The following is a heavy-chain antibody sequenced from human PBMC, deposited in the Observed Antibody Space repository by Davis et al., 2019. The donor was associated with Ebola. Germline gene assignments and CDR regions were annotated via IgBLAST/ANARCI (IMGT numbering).Heavy chain of an antibody. CDR2: TTVYNGNT. CDR3: ARDLDITMTAVVSGVPRFDY. CDR1: GYTFSRYG. J-gene: IGHJ4*02. Sequence: AASVKVSCKASGYTFSRYGISWVRQPPGHGLEWMGLTTVYNGNTYYAQKFQGRVTMTTDTSTSTAYMELRSLRSDDTAVYYCARDLDITMTAVVSGVPRFDYWGQGTLVTVSS. D-gene: IGHD3-22*01. V-gene: IGHV1-18*04.